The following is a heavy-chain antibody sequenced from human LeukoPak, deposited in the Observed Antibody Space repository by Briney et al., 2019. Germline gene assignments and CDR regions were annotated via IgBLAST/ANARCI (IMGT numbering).Heavy chain of an antibody. J-gene: IGHJ6*03. D-gene: IGHD3-16*01. CDR3: ARARSSSGGLYFYYYYMDV. Sequence: GGSLRFSCAASGFTFSSYSMNWVREAPGKGLEGVSYISSSSNSIYYADSVKGRFTISRDYAKNTLYLQMSRLRAEDTAVYYCARARSSSGGLYFYYYYMDVWGIGTAVTVS. CDR1: GFTFSSYS. V-gene: IGHV3-48*01. CDR2: ISSSSNSI.